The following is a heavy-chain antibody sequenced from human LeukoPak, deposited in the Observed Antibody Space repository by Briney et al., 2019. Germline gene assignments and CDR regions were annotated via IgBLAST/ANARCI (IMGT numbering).Heavy chain of an antibody. J-gene: IGHJ4*02. CDR2: IWYDGSNK. CDR3: AKDRAHYSSGWRGFFDY. Sequence: PGRSLRLSCAASGFTFSSHGMHWVRQAPGKGLEWVAVIWYDGSNKYYADSVKGRFTISRDNSKNTLYLQMNSLRAEDTAVYYCAKDRAHYSSGWRGFFDYWGQGTLVTVSS. CDR1: GFTFSSHG. D-gene: IGHD6-19*01. V-gene: IGHV3-33*06.